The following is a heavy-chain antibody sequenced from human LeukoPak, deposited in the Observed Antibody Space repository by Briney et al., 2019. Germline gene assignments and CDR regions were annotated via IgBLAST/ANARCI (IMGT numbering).Heavy chain of an antibody. Sequence: GGSLRLSCAASGFTFSSYGMHWVRQASGKGLEWVAVIWYDGSNKYYADSVKGRFTISRDNSKNTLYLQMNSLRAEDTAVYYCARDSSSNFDYWGQGTLVTVSS. CDR3: ARDSSSNFDY. J-gene: IGHJ4*02. D-gene: IGHD6-13*01. CDR2: IWYDGSNK. V-gene: IGHV3-33*01. CDR1: GFTFSSYG.